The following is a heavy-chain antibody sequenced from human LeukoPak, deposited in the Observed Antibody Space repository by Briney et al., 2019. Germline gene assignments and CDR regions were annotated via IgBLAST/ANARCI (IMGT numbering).Heavy chain of an antibody. D-gene: IGHD2-2*01. CDR1: GFTFSHYG. CDR2: TSYDGSRK. CDR3: AKDIISAAIPDAFEI. Sequence: PGRSLRLSCTASGFTFSHYGMHWVHQAPGKGLEWVAVTSYDGSRKHYADSVKGRFTISRDNSKNMLYLQMNSLRAEGTAVYYCAKDIISAAIPDAFEIWAQGTMVTVSP. V-gene: IGHV3-30*18. J-gene: IGHJ3*02.